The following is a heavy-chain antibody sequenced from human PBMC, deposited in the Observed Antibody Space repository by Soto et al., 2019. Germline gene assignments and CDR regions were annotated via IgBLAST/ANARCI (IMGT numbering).Heavy chain of an antibody. V-gene: IGHV1-69*12. Sequence: QVQLVQSGAEVKKPGSSVKVSCKASGGTFSSYAISWVRQAPGQGLEWMGGIIPIFGTANYAQKFQGRVTIPADESTSTAYMELSSLRSEDTAVYYCARALWFGERTYYYYGMDVWGQGTTVTVSS. J-gene: IGHJ6*02. D-gene: IGHD3-10*01. CDR1: GGTFSSYA. CDR3: ARALWFGERTYYYYGMDV. CDR2: IIPIFGTA.